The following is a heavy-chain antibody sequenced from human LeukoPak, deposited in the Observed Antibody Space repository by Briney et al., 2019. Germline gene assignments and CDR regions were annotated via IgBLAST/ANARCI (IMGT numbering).Heavy chain of an antibody. CDR1: GYTFTSYY. CDR3: AREGWLQKDAFDI. CDR2: INPSGGST. J-gene: IGHJ3*02. D-gene: IGHD5-24*01. Sequence: ASVTVSCKASGYTFTSYYMHWVRQAPGQGLEWMGIINPSGGSTSYAQKFQGRVTMTRDMSTSTVYMELSSLRSEDTAVYYCAREGWLQKDAFDIWGQGTMVTVSS. V-gene: IGHV1-46*01.